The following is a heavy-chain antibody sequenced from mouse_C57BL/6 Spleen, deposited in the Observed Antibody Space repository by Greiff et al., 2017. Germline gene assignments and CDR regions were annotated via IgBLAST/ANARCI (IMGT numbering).Heavy chain of an antibody. Sequence: EVQLQESEGGLVQPGSSMKLSCTASGFTFSDYYMAWVRQVPEKGLEWVANINYDGSSTYYLDSLKSRFIISRDNAKNILYLQMSSLKSEDTATYYCAREGITTVGDWYFDVWGTGTTVTGSS. CDR2: INYDGSST. CDR1: GFTFSDYY. CDR3: AREGITTVGDWYFDV. D-gene: IGHD1-1*01. V-gene: IGHV5-16*01. J-gene: IGHJ1*03.